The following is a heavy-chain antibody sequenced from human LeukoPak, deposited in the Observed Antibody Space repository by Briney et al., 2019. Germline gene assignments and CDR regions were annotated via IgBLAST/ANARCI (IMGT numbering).Heavy chain of an antibody. CDR2: IYYSGST. J-gene: IGHJ2*01. V-gene: IGHV4-59*08. CDR3: ARGPRGSTMIVVVIDWYFDL. Sequence: SETLSLTCTVSGGSISSYYWSWIRQPPGKGLEWIGYIYYSGSTNHNPSLKSRVTISVDTSKNQFSLKLSSVTAADTAVYYCARGPRGSTMIVVVIDWYFDLWGRGTLVTVSS. CDR1: GGSISSYY. D-gene: IGHD3-22*01.